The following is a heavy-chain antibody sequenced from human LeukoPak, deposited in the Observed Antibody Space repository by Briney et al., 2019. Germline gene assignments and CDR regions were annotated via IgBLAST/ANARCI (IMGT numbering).Heavy chain of an antibody. CDR1: GGSITTNNYY. J-gene: IGHJ4*02. CDR2: IYTSGST. D-gene: IGHD3-22*01. V-gene: IGHV4-61*02. Sequence: SETLSLTCTVSGGSITTNNYYWSWIRQPAGKGLEWIGRIYTSGSTNYNPSLKSRVTMSVDTSKNQFSLKLSSVTAADTAVYYCAREAYYYDSSGQNTLGYWGQGTLVTVSS. CDR3: AREAYYYDSSGQNTLGY.